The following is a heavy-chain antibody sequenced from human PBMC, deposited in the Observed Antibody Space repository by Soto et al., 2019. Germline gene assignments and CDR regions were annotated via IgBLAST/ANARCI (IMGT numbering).Heavy chain of an antibody. CDR2: IYYSGST. CDR3: ARKNGGYSSGWFHGMDV. V-gene: IGHV4-39*01. CDR1: GGSISSSSYY. Sequence: SETLSLTCTVSGGSISSSSYYWGWIRQPPGKGLEWIGSIYYSGSTYYNPSLKSRVTISVDTSKNQFSLKLSSVTAADTAVYYCARKNGGYSSGWFHGMDVWGQGTTVTSP. D-gene: IGHD6-19*01. J-gene: IGHJ6*02.